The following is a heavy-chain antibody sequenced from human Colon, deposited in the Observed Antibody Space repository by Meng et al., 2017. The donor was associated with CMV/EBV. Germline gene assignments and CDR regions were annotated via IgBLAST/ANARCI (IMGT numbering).Heavy chain of an antibody. V-gene: IGHV3-23*01. CDR3: AKIRKGGYCSGGSRFDT. J-gene: IGHJ5*02. CDR2: ISDSRYT. D-gene: IGHD2-8*02. Sequence: SGFVFSDYAMTWVRQAPGKGLEWVAFISDSRYTNYGDPVKGRFTISRDNSKNTVFLQMNSLRADDTGIYFCAKIRKGGYCSGGSRFDTWGQGTLVTVSS. CDR1: GFVFSDYA.